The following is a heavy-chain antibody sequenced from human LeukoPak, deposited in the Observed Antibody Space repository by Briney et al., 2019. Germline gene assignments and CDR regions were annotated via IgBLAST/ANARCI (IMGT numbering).Heavy chain of an antibody. D-gene: IGHD3-22*01. Sequence: ASVKVSCKASGYTFTGYYMHWVRQAPGQGLEWMGWINPNSGGTNYAQKFQGRVTMTRDTSISTAYMELSRLRSDDTAVYYCARGSTYYYDSSGYKRYDAFDIWGQGTMVTVSS. V-gene: IGHV1-2*02. CDR3: ARGSTYYYDSSGYKRYDAFDI. CDR1: GYTFTGYY. J-gene: IGHJ3*02. CDR2: INPNSGGT.